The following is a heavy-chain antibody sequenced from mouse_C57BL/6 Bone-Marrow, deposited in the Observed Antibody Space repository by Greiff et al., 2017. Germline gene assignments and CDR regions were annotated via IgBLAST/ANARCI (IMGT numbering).Heavy chain of an antibody. D-gene: IGHD2-3*01. Sequence: EVKLQQSGPVLVKPGASVKMSCKASGYTFTDYYMNWVKQSPGQSLEWIGDINPSNGGTSYNQKFKGKDTLTVDKSSSTAYMELNSLTSEDSAVXYGARREGGYYDYWGKGTTLTVSS. J-gene: IGHJ2*01. CDR3: ARREGGYYDY. CDR2: INPSNGGT. V-gene: IGHV1-19*01. CDR1: GYTFTDYY.